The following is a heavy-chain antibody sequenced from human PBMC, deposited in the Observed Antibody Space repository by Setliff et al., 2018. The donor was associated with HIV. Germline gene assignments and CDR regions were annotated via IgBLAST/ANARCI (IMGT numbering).Heavy chain of an antibody. Sequence: PWGSLRLSCAASGFTFSYYWMHWVRQAPGKGLVWVSRIINAENSAIYADSVKGRFTISRDNAKNTLYLQMNSLRAEDTGVYYCARGGAIGVSVGATWGQGTLVTVSS. CDR2: IINAENSA. J-gene: IGHJ5*02. D-gene: IGHD2-15*01. V-gene: IGHV3-74*01. CDR1: GFTFSYYW. CDR3: ARGGAIGVSVGAT.